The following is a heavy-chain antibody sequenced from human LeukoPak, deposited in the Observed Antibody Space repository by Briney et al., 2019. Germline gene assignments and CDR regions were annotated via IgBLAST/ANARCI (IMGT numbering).Heavy chain of an antibody. CDR3: ASPDYDFWSGFYY. CDR2: ISASGSSI. D-gene: IGHD3-3*01. J-gene: IGHJ4*02. V-gene: IGHV3-23*01. CDR1: GFIFRNYA. Sequence: GGSLRLSCAASGFIFRNYAMNWVRQAPGKGLEWVSSISASGSSIYYGDSVKGRFSISRDNSKKMLYLQMTSLRVEDTAVYYCASPDYDFWSGFYYWGRGSLVTVPS.